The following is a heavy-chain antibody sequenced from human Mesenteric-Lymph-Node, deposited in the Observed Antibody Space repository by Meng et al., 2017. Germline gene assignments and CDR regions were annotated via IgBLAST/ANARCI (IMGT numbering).Heavy chain of an antibody. CDR3: ARGPTTYFDY. D-gene: IGHD4-17*01. V-gene: IGHV4-4*02. J-gene: IGHJ4*02. CDR1: GGSMRSTNW. Sequence: VRRPGSGPGLLKASGTRSLTGSVSGGSMRSTNWWSWVRQPPGKGLEWIEYIYYSGSTYYNPSLKSRVTISVDTSKNQFSLKLSSVTAADTAVYYCARGPTTYFDYWGQGTLVTVSS. CDR2: IYYSGST.